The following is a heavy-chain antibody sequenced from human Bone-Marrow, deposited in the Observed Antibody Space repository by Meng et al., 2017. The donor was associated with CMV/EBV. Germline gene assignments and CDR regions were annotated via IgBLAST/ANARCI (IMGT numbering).Heavy chain of an antibody. V-gene: IGHV1-2*02. Sequence: KVSCTASGYPFTDYYLHWVRQAPGQGLEWMGWINPNSGVTNYAQNFQGRLSMTRDTSISIASMELTNLISDDTAVYYCARDFSGSYDFWGQGTLVTVSS. D-gene: IGHD1-26*01. J-gene: IGHJ4*02. CDR1: GYPFTDYY. CDR3: ARDFSGSYDF. CDR2: INPNSGVT.